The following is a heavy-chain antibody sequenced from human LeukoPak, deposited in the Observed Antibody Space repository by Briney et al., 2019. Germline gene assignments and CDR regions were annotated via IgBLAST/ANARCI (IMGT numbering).Heavy chain of an antibody. Sequence: PGRSLRLSCAASGFTFSSYGMHWVRQAPGKGLEWVAVISYDGSNKYYADSVKGRFTISRDNSKNTLYLQMNSLRAEDTAVYYGAKDRYSSGLYFDYWGQGTLVTVSS. CDR1: GFTFSSYG. CDR2: ISYDGSNK. J-gene: IGHJ4*02. D-gene: IGHD6-19*01. V-gene: IGHV3-30*18. CDR3: AKDRYSSGLYFDY.